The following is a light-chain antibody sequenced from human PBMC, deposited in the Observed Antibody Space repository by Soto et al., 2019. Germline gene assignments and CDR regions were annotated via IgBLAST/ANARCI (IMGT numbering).Light chain of an antibody. V-gene: IGLV2-14*01. J-gene: IGLJ1*01. CDR2: EVS. CDR1: SSDVGGYNY. Sequence: QSALTQPASVSGSPGQSITISCTGTSSDVGGYNYVSWYQQHPGKDPKLMIYEVSNRPSGVSNRVSGSKSGNTASLTISGLLDEDEADDYCSSYTSSSIDYVFGTGTKVTVL. CDR3: SSYTSSSIDYV.